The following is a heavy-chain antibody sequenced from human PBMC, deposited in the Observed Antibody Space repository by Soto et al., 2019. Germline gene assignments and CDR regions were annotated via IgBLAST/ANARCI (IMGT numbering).Heavy chain of an antibody. CDR2: IYYSGST. D-gene: IGHD3-16*01. J-gene: IGHJ5*02. CDR3: ARLQQRGTLSWFDP. V-gene: IGHV4-39*01. Sequence: QLQLQEPGPGLVKPSETLSLTCTVSGGSISSSSYYWGWIRQPPGKGLEWIGSIYYSGSTYYNPSLKSRVTISVDTSKNQFSLKLSSVTAADTAVYYCARLQQRGTLSWFDPWGQGTLVTVSS. CDR1: GGSISSSSYY.